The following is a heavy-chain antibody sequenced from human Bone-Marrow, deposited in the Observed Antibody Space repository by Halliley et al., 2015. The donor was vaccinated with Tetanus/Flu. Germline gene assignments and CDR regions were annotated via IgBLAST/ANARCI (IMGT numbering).Heavy chain of an antibody. V-gene: IGHV4-59*08. D-gene: IGHD6-13*01. CDR3: GRLAKLSGPASWSRPVDS. CDR1: GASVSGFF. CDR2: VSHSGTS. Sequence: TLSLTCIASGASVSGFFWSWIRQPPGKGLQYIGYVSHSGTSTVNPSLKSRVTISLDTSKNSVSLNLTSVTAADTAVYFCGRLAKLSGPASWSRPVDSWGQGALVTVSS. J-gene: IGHJ5*01.